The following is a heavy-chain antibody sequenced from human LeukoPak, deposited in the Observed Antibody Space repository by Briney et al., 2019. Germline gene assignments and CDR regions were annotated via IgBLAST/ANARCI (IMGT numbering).Heavy chain of an antibody. J-gene: IGHJ3*02. V-gene: IGHV4-59*08. CDR1: GGSIIDYY. CDR3: ARHSLFASSNAFDI. Sequence: SETLSLTCPVSGGSIIDYYWSWIRQPPGKGLEWIGYIYYSGSTNYNPSLNSRVTISIDTSKNQFSVKLSSVTAADTALYYCARHSLFASSNAFDIWGQGTMVAVSS. CDR2: IYYSGST.